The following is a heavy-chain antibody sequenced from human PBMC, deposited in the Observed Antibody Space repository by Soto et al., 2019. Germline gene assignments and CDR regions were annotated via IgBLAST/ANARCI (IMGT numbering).Heavy chain of an antibody. D-gene: IGHD3-22*01. J-gene: IGHJ3*02. CDR3: AKGGTMIVVSQGAFDI. V-gene: IGHV3-23*01. CDR1: GFTFSSYA. CDR2: ISGSGGST. Sequence: GGSLRLSCAASGFTFSSYAMSWVRQAPGKGLEWVSAISGSGGSTYYADSVKGRFTISRDNSENTLYLQMNSLRAEDTAVYYCAKGGTMIVVSQGAFDIWGQGTMVTVSS.